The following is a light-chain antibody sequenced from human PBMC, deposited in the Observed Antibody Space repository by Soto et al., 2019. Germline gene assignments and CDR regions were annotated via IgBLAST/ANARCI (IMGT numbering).Light chain of an antibody. Sequence: EIVMTQSPATLSVSPGERATLSCRASQSVRSNLAWYQQKPGQAPRLLIYNAFTRATGIAARFSVSGSGTEFTLTISSLQSEDFAVYYCQQYNNWPRTFGQGTKVDIK. CDR1: QSVRSN. V-gene: IGKV3-15*01. CDR3: QQYNNWPRT. J-gene: IGKJ1*01. CDR2: NAF.